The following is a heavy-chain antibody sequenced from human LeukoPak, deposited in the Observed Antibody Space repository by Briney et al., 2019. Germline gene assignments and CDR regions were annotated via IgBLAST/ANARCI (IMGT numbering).Heavy chain of an antibody. CDR2: MNPNSGDT. D-gene: IGHD7-27*01. Sequence: ASVKVSCKASGYTFTSYNINWVRQATGQGLEWMGWMNPNSGDTGYAQKFQGRVTITRDTSASTAYMELSSLRSEDTAVYYCAGAPWGPFDFWSQGTLVTVSS. V-gene: IGHV1-8*01. J-gene: IGHJ4*02. CDR1: GYTFTSYN. CDR3: AGAPWGPFDF.